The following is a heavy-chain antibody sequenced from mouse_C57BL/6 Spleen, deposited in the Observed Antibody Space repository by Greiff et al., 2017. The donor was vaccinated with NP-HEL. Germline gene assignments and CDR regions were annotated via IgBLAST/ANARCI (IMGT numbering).Heavy chain of an antibody. CDR2: INYDGSST. J-gene: IGHJ2*01. V-gene: IGHV5-16*01. D-gene: IGHD1-1*01. CDR3: ARDNTTRGFDY. CDR1: GFTFSDYY. Sequence: EVMLVESEGGLVQPGSSMKLSCTASGFTFSDYYMAWVRQVPEKGLEWVANINYDGSSTYYLDSLKSRFIISRDNAKNILYLQMSSLKSEDTATYYCARDNTTRGFDYWGQGTTLTVSS.